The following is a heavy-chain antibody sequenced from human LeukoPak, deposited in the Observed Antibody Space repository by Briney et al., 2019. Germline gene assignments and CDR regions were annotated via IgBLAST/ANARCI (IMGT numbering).Heavy chain of an antibody. Sequence: GGSLRLSCAASGFTFSGSGMHWVRQAPGKGLEWVTFIRYDGSNKYYTDSVEGRFTISRDNSKNTRYLQMDSLRAEDTAVYYCARDYDFWSGYYSPTRGYFGYWGQGTLVTVSS. CDR1: GFTFSGSG. CDR3: ARDYDFWSGYYSPTRGYFGY. V-gene: IGHV3-30*02. J-gene: IGHJ4*02. CDR2: IRYDGSNK. D-gene: IGHD3-3*01.